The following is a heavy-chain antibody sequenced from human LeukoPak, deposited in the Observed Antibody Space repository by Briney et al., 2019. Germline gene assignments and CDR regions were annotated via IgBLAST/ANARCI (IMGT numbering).Heavy chain of an antibody. Sequence: PSETLSLTCTVSGGSISSYYWSWIRQHPGKGLEWIGYIYYSGSTYYNPSLKSRVTISVDTSKNQFSLKLSSVTAADTAVYYCARDSSQGHYYYGMDVWGQGTTVTVSS. CDR3: ARDSSQGHYYYGMDV. D-gene: IGHD5-24*01. J-gene: IGHJ6*02. V-gene: IGHV4-59*06. CDR1: GGSISSYY. CDR2: IYYSGST.